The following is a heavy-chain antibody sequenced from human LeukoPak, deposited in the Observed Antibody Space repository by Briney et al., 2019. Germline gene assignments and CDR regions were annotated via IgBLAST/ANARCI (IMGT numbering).Heavy chain of an antibody. CDR2: INHSGST. D-gene: IGHD3-22*01. V-gene: IGHV4-34*01. CDR3: ARDLTYYYDSSGYYEHFDL. Sequence: SETLSLTCAVYGGSFSGYYWSWIRQPPGKGLEWIGEINHSGSTNYNPSPKSRVTISVDTSKNQFSLKLSSVTAADTAVYYCARDLTYYYDSSGYYEHFDLWGRGTLVTVSS. CDR1: GGSFSGYY. J-gene: IGHJ2*01.